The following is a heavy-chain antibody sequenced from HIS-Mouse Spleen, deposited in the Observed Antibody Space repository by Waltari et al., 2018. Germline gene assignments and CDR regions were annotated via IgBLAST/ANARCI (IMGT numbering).Heavy chain of an antibody. CDR3: AREIPYSSSWYDWYFDL. CDR2: IYYSGST. V-gene: IGHV4-39*07. Sequence: QLQLQESGPGLVKPSENRSLTCTVSGGSISSSSYLWGWIRQPPGKGLEWIGSIYYSGSTYYNPSLKSRVTISVDTSKNQFSLKLSSVTAADTAVYYCAREIPYSSSWYDWYFDLWGRGTLVTVSS. CDR1: GGSISSSSYL. D-gene: IGHD6-13*01. J-gene: IGHJ2*01.